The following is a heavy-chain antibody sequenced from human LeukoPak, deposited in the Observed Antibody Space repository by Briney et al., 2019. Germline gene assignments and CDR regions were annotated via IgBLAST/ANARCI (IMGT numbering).Heavy chain of an antibody. CDR2: IYVDGRTT. Sequence: GGSLRLSCVASGFTFSNYWMRWVRQPAGKGLVWVSRIYVDGRTTNYADSVKGRFTISRDNAKNTVYLEMNSLSVEDTATYYCIRDFRSADLWGQGTLVTVTS. J-gene: IGHJ5*02. V-gene: IGHV3-74*01. CDR1: GFTFSNYW. CDR3: IRDFRSADL.